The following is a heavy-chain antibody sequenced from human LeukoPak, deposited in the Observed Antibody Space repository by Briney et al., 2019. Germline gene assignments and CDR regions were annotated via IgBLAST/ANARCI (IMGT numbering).Heavy chain of an antibody. D-gene: IGHD6-13*01. CDR2: IKQDGSEK. J-gene: IGHJ4*02. CDR3: ARDRYITRSWGYDFDY. CDR1: GFTFSSYW. V-gene: IGHV3-7*01. Sequence: PGGSLRLSCAVSGFTFSSYWMSWVRQAPGKGLEWVANIKQDGSEKYYVDSVKGRFTISRDNAKNSLYLQMNTLRAEDTAVYSCARDRYITRSWGYDFDYWGQGILVTVSS.